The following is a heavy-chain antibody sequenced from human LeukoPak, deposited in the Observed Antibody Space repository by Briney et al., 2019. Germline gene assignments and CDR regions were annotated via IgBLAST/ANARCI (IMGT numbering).Heavy chain of an antibody. CDR3: AGTSKSQRWFDP. CDR1: GFTFSSYA. D-gene: IGHD1-14*01. J-gene: IGHJ5*02. CDR2: ISGSGGST. Sequence: GGSLRLSCAASGFTFSSYAMSWVRQAPGKGLEWVSAISGSGGSTYYADSVKGRFTISRDNSKNTLYLQMNSLRAEDTAVYYCAGTSKSQRWFDPWGQGTLVTVSS. V-gene: IGHV3-23*01.